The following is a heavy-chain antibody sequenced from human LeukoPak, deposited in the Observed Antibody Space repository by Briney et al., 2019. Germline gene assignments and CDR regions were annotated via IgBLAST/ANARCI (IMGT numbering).Heavy chain of an antibody. CDR1: GGTFSSYA. V-gene: IGHV1-69*04. D-gene: IGHD6-13*01. J-gene: IGHJ4*02. CDR3: APRGIAAAGDFDY. CDR2: IIPILGIA. Sequence: SVKVSCKASGGTFSSYAISWVRHAPGQGLEWMGRIIPILGIANYAQKFQGRVTITADKSTSTAYMELSSLRSEDTAVYYCAPRGIAAAGDFDYWGQGTLVTVSS.